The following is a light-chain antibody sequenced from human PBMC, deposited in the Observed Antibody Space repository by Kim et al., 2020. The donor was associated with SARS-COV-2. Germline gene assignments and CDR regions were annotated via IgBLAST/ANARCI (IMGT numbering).Light chain of an antibody. J-gene: IGKJ1*01. CDR3: QQYNNCPPWT. V-gene: IGKV3-15*01. Sequence: SPGQSATLSCRASQSVSSNLAWYQQKPGHVPWLLIFGASPRATGVPARFSGSGSGTEFTLTISSLQSEDFAVYYCQQYNNCPPWTFGQGTKVDIK. CDR1: QSVSSN. CDR2: GAS.